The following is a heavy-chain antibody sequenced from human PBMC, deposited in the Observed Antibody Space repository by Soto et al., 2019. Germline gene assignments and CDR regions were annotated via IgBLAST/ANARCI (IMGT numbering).Heavy chain of an antibody. CDR1: GTSIRGYY. CDR3: AREVSSFGSNHFDS. CDR2: IYYTGTT. V-gene: IGHV4-59*01. J-gene: IGHJ4*02. Sequence: SETLSLTCSVSGTSIRGYYWTWIRQPPGKGLEWIGYIYYTGTTKHNPSLKSRVTISVDTSKNQFSLRLNSVTAADTAVYYCAREVSSFGSNHFDSWGQGALVTVSS. D-gene: IGHD3-10*01.